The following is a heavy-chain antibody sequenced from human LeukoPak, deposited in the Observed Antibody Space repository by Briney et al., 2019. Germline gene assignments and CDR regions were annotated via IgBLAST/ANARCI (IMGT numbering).Heavy chain of an antibody. D-gene: IGHD2-8*01. CDR2: ISGSGGDT. Sequence: GGSLRLSRAASGFTFSNYAMSWVRQAPGKGLEWVSGISGSGGDTYYADSVKGRFTISRDNSKNTLYLQMNSLRAEDTAVYYCAKDRSCTNNICHGDFDYWGQGTLVTVSS. CDR3: AKDRSCTNNICHGDFDY. CDR1: GFTFSNYA. V-gene: IGHV3-23*01. J-gene: IGHJ4*02.